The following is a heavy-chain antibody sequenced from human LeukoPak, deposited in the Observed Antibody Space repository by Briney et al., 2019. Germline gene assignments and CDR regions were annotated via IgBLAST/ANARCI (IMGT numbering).Heavy chain of an antibody. Sequence: GGSLRLSCAASGFTFSSYGMNWVRQAPGKGLEWVSYISSSGSTIYYADSVKGRFTISRDNAKNSLYLQMNSLRAEDTAVYYCARKYCTNGVCYGLDAFDIWGQGTMVTVFS. CDR1: GFTFSSYG. V-gene: IGHV3-48*03. CDR2: ISSSGSTI. D-gene: IGHD2-8*01. CDR3: ARKYCTNGVCYGLDAFDI. J-gene: IGHJ3*02.